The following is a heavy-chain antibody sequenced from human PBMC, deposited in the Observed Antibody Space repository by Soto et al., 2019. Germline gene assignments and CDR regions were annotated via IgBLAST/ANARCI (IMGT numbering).Heavy chain of an antibody. J-gene: IGHJ6*02. V-gene: IGHV5-10-1*01. CDR3: ARDPGRGYDFWSGYSYYYYGMDV. Sequence: HGESLKISCKGSGYSFTSYWISWVRQMPGKGLEWMGRIDPSDSYTNYSPSFQGHVTISADKSISTAYLQWSSLKASDTAMYYCARDPGRGYDFWSGYSYYYYGMDVWGQGTTVTVSS. D-gene: IGHD3-3*01. CDR1: GYSFTSYW. CDR2: IDPSDSYT.